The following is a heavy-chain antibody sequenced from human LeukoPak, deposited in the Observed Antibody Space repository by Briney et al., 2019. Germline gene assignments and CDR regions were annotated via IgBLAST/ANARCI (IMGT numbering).Heavy chain of an antibody. CDR1: GGTFSSYA. CDR3: ARGKGYSYGSPLLDY. V-gene: IGHV1-69*06. CDR2: IIPIFGTA. D-gene: IGHD5-18*01. Sequence: RASVKVSCKASGGTFSSYAISWVRQAPGQGLEWMGGIIPIFGTANYAQKPQGRVTITADKSTSTAYMELSSLRSEDTAGYYCARGKGYSYGSPLLDYWGQGTLVTVSS. J-gene: IGHJ4*02.